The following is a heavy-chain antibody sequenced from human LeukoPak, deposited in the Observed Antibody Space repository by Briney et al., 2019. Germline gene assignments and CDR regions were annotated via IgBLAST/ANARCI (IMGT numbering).Heavy chain of an antibody. J-gene: IGHJ4*02. V-gene: IGHV1-18*01. CDR1: GYTFTSYG. CDR3: ARDPSITGTAHFDY. D-gene: IGHD1-20*01. Sequence: GASVKVSCKASGYTFTSYGISWVRQAPGQGLEWMGWISAYSGNTNYAQKLQGRVTMTTDTSTSTAYMELGSLRSDDTAVYYCARDPSITGTAHFDYWGQGALVTVSS. CDR2: ISAYSGNT.